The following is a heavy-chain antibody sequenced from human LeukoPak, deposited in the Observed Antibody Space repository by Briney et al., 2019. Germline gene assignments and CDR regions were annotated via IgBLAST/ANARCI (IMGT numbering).Heavy chain of an antibody. Sequence: SETLSLTCAVYGGSFSGYYWSWICQPPGKGLEWIGEINHSGSTNYNPSLKSRVTISVDTSKNQFSLKLSSVTAADTAVYYCARGRRNYYDSSGTILDYWGQGTLVTVSS. V-gene: IGHV4-34*01. CDR2: INHSGST. CDR1: GGSFSGYY. D-gene: IGHD3-22*01. CDR3: ARGRRNYYDSSGTILDY. J-gene: IGHJ4*02.